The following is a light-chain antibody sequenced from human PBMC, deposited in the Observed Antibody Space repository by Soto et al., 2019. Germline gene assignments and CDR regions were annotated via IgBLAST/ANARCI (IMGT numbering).Light chain of an antibody. V-gene: IGKV3-15*01. Sequence: EIVMTQSPATLSVSPGERATLSCRASQSVSSNLAWYQQKPCQSPRLLIYGASTRATGSPARFSGSGSGTEFTLTISSLQSEDFAVYYCQQYTNWPPCTFGQGNKVRIK. CDR1: QSVSSN. J-gene: IGKJ1*01. CDR3: QQYTNWPPCT. CDR2: GAS.